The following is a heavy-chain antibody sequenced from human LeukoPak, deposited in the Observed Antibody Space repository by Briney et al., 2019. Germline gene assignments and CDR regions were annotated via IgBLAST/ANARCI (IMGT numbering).Heavy chain of an antibody. Sequence: SETLSLTCTVSGGSISRFYWSWIRQPPGKGLQWIGYIYNSGSTKYNPSLTSRVTISIDTSKNQFSLKLSSVTAADAAVYYCARESGTGWFDPWGQGTLVTVSA. CDR2: IYNSGST. CDR1: GGSISRFY. D-gene: IGHD3-10*01. CDR3: ARESGTGWFDP. V-gene: IGHV4-59*01. J-gene: IGHJ5*02.